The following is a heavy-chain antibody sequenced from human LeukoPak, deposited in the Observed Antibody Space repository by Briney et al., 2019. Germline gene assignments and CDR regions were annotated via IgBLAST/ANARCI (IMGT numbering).Heavy chain of an antibody. CDR2: ISGSGDST. V-gene: IGHV3-23*01. CDR3: AKTRPLDSSSWSHGDY. J-gene: IGHJ4*02. CDR1: GFTFSSYA. D-gene: IGHD6-13*01. Sequence: GGSLRLSCAASGFTFSSYAMSWVRQAPGKGLEWVTAISGSGDSTYYGDSVKGRFTISRDNSKNTLYLQMNSLRAEDTAVYYCAKTRPLDSSSWSHGDYWGQGTLVTVSS.